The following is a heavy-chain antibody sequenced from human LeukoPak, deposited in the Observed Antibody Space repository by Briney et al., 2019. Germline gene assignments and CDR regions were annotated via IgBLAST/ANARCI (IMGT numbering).Heavy chain of an antibody. CDR3: SLEGSSWHRYFQH. CDR1: GFTFSSYW. J-gene: IGHJ1*01. Sequence: PGGSLRLSCAASGFTFSSYWMSWVRQAPGKGLEWVANIKQDGSEKYYVDSVKGRFTISRDNAKNSLYLQMNSLRAEDTAVYYSSLEGSSWHRYFQHWGQGTLVTVSS. CDR2: IKQDGSEK. V-gene: IGHV3-7*05. D-gene: IGHD6-13*01.